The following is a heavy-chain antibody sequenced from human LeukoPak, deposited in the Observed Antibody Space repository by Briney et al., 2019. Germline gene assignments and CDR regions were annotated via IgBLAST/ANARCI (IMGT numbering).Heavy chain of an antibody. CDR1: GFTFSEYY. CDR3: ATHIAEATALHY. Sequence: GGSLRLSCAASGFTFSEYYMSWSRQAPGKGLEWISYITSSGSTIYYADSVKGRFTVSRDNAKNSLYLQMNTLRAEDTAVYYCATHIAEATALHYWGQGTLVTVSS. CDR2: ITSSGSTI. D-gene: IGHD6-13*01. V-gene: IGHV3-11*01. J-gene: IGHJ4*02.